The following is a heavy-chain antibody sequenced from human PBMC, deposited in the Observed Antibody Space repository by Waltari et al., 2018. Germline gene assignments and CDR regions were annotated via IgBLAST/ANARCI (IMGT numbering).Heavy chain of an antibody. CDR2: IYQSGRT. CDR1: GYSISSGYY. CDR3: ARGINTASCYSPFDP. V-gene: IGHV4-38-2*01. D-gene: IGHD2-2*01. Sequence: QVQLQESGPGLVKPSETLSLTYDVSGYSISSGYYLGWLRPPPGKGLAWIGSIYQSGRTYYNQSLKSRVTISVDTSKNQCSLRLNSVTAADTAVYYCARGINTASCYSPFDPWGQGTLVTVSS. J-gene: IGHJ5*02.